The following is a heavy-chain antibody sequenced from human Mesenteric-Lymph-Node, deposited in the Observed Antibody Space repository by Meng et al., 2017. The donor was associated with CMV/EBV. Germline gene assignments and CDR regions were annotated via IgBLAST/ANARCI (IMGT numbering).Heavy chain of an antibody. V-gene: IGHV3-7*01. D-gene: IGHD3-16*02. J-gene: IGHJ4*02. CDR3: ARDSFRFFDY. CDR2: INEDGSDK. Sequence: GESLKISCAASGFIFSDHYMDWVRRAPGKGLEWVADINEDGSDKYYLDSVKGRFTISRDNAKKSLFLQMNSLRGEDTAVYYCARDSFRFFDYWGQGAPVTVSS. CDR1: GFIFSDHY.